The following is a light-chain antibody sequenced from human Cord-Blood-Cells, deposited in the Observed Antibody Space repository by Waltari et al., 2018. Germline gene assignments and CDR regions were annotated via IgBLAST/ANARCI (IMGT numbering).Light chain of an antibody. Sequence: QSVLTRPPSASGTPGQRVTISCSGSSSNIGSNTVNWYQQLPGTAPKLLSYSNNQRPSGVPDRFSGSKSGTSASLAISGLQSEDEADYYCAAWDDSLNGVVFGGGTKLTVL. CDR2: SNN. CDR3: AAWDDSLNGVV. V-gene: IGLV1-44*01. CDR1: SSNIGSNT. J-gene: IGLJ2*01.